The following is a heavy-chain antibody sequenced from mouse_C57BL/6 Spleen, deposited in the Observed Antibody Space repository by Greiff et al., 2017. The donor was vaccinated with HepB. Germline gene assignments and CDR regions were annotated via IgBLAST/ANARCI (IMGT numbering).Heavy chain of an antibody. Sequence: DVHLVESGGGLVKPGGSLKLSCAASGFTFSSYAMSWVRQTPEKRLEWVATISDGGSYTYYPDNVKGRFTISRDNAKNNLYLQMSHLKSEDTAMYYCARDGRELRLGYFDVWGTGTTVTVSS. CDR3: ARDGRELRLGYFDV. V-gene: IGHV5-4*01. CDR2: ISDGGSYT. D-gene: IGHD2-4*01. CDR1: GFTFSSYA. J-gene: IGHJ1*03.